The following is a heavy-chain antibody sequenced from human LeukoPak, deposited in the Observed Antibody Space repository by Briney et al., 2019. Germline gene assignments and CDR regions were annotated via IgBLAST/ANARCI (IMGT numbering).Heavy chain of an antibody. CDR1: GGSISSSNW. D-gene: IGHD1-26*01. CDR2: IYHSGST. Sequence: KTSETLSLTCAISGGSISSSNWWSWVRQPPGKGLEWIGEIYHSGSTNYSPSLKSRVTISVDKSKNQFSLKVTSVTAADTAVYYCARVSSGSYYFDSWGQGTLVIVSS. CDR3: ARVSSGSYYFDS. V-gene: IGHV4-4*02. J-gene: IGHJ4*02.